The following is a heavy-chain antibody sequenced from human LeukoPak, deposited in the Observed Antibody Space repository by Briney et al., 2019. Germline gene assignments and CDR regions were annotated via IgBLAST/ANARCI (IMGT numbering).Heavy chain of an antibody. CDR3: ARGDFWSGYSNYYYMDV. D-gene: IGHD3-3*01. J-gene: IGHJ6*03. CDR1: GYTFTSYD. Sequence: ASVKVSCKASGYTFTSYDINWVLQATGQGLEWMGWMNPHTGHTGYAQKFQGRVTFTRNTSISTAFMDLGSLMSEDTAVYYCARGDFWSGYSNYYYMDVWGKGTTVTVSS. CDR2: MNPHTGHT. V-gene: IGHV1-8*01.